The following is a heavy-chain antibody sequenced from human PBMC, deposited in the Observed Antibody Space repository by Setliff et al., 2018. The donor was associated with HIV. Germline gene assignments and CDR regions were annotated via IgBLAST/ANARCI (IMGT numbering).Heavy chain of an antibody. CDR3: ARAYDFVWGTYHPGWFDP. V-gene: IGHV4-39*01. CDR1: GGSISSGSYY. CDR2: VYYSGTT. D-gene: IGHD3-16*02. Sequence: PSETLSLTCTVSGGSISSGSYYWGWVRQPPGKGLEWIGSVYYSGTTYNSPSLKSRVTMSVDTSKNQFSLKLSSVTAADTALYYCARAYDFVWGTYHPGWFDPWGQGTLVTVSS. J-gene: IGHJ5*02.